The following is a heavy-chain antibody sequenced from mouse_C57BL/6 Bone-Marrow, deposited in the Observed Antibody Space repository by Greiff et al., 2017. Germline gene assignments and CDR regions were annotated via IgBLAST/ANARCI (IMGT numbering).Heavy chain of an antibody. CDR3: ARRSNLKYFDV. CDR2: IHPNSGST. CDR1: GYSFTSYW. V-gene: IGHV1-64*01. Sequence: QVQLQQPGAELVKPGASVKLSCKASGYSFTSYWMHWVKQRPGQGLEWIGMIHPNSGSTNYNEKFKSKATLTVDKSSSTAYMQLSSLTSEDSAVYYCARRSNLKYFDVWGTGTTVTVSS. D-gene: IGHD2-5*01. J-gene: IGHJ1*03.